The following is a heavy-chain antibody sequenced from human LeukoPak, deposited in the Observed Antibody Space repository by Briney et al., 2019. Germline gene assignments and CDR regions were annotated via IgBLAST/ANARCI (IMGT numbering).Heavy chain of an antibody. D-gene: IGHD2-2*01. Sequence: SETLSLTCTVSGGSISSYYWSWIRQPAGKGLEWIGRIYTSGSTNYNPSLKSRVTMSVDTSKNQFSLKLSSVTAADTAEYFCARESRRSYCNEYWGQGTLVTVSS. CDR2: IYTSGST. J-gene: IGHJ4*02. CDR3: ARESRRSYCNEY. CDR1: GGSISSYY. V-gene: IGHV4-4*07.